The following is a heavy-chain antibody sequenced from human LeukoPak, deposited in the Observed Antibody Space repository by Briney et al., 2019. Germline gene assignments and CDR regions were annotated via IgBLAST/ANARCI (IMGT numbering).Heavy chain of an antibody. CDR1: GFSFSTYA. J-gene: IGHJ4*02. D-gene: IGHD2-15*01. Sequence: PGGSLRLSXEASGFSFSTYAMNWVRQATGKGMEWVSSIIGSGGSTYFGDSVRGRLTISRDNCKKTVYMQVNSLRAEDTARYYCAKATLGSCSGARCYPFYYWGQVTLVNVSS. CDR3: AKATLGSCSGARCYPFYY. CDR2: IIGSGGST. V-gene: IGHV3-23*01.